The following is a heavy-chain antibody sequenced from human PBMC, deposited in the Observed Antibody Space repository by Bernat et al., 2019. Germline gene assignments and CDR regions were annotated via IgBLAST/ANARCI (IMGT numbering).Heavy chain of an antibody. CDR3: ARGGFGRSYYYDSSGYRDAFDI. D-gene: IGHD3-22*01. Sequence: QVQLQESGPGLVKPSETLSLTCTVSGGSISSYYWSWIRQPPGKGLEWIGYIYYSGSTNYNPSLKSRVTISVDTSKNQFPLKLSSVTAADTAVYYCARGGFGRSYYYDSSGYRDAFDIWGQGTMVTVSS. J-gene: IGHJ3*02. V-gene: IGHV4-59*01. CDR2: IYYSGST. CDR1: GGSISSYY.